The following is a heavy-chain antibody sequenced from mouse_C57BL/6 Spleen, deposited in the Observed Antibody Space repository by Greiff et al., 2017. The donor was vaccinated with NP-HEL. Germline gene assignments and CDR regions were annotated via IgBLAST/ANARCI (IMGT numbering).Heavy chain of an antibody. CDR3: ARQFFAWFAY. J-gene: IGHJ3*01. CDR1: GYAFSSSW. CDR2: IYPGDGDT. V-gene: IGHV1-82*01. Sequence: QVQLKESGPELVKPGASVKISCKASGYAFSSSWMNWVKQRPGKGLEWIGRIYPGDGDTNYNGKFKGKATLTADKSSSTAYMQLSSLTSEDSAVYFCARQFFAWFAYWGQGTLVTVSA.